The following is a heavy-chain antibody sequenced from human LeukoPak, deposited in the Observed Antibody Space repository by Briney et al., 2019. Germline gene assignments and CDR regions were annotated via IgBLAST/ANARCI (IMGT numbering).Heavy chain of an antibody. D-gene: IGHD1-26*01. CDR2: IYNSGST. V-gene: IGHV4-59*01. Sequence: SETLSLTCTVSGGSISSYYWSWVRQPPGKGLEWIGYIYNSGSTIYNPSLKSRATISVDTSKNQFSLRLSSVTAVDTAVYYCVRDRELNYWGQGTLVTVSS. CDR3: VRDRELNY. J-gene: IGHJ4*02. CDR1: GGSISSYY.